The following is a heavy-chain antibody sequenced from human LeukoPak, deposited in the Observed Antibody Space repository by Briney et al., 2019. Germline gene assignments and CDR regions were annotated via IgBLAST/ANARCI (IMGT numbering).Heavy chain of an antibody. CDR3: ARAGGSSSWYDLGKNYYYYYMDV. J-gene: IGHJ6*03. V-gene: IGHV1-46*01. CDR1: GYTFTSYY. Sequence: ASVKVSCKASGYTFTSYYMHWVRQAPGQGLEWMGIINPSGGSTSYAQKFQGRVTMTRDTSTSTVYMELSSLRSEDTAVYYCARAGGSSSWYDLGKNYYYYYMDVWGKGTTVTISS. CDR2: INPSGGST. D-gene: IGHD6-13*01.